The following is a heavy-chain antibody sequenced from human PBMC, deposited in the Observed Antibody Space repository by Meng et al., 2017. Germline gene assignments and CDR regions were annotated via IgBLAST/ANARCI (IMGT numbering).Heavy chain of an antibody. D-gene: IGHD6-19*01. Sequence: GGSLRLSCAVSGFTFSDFSLHWVRQAPGRGLEWVALISHDGSNKYYIDAARGRFTISRDSSKRMLYLQMNSLRAEDTAVYYCTRGKTVTTVAGIYDYWGQGTVVIVSS. CDR2: ISHDGSNK. V-gene: IGHV3-30*04. CDR3: TRGKTVTTVAGIYDY. J-gene: IGHJ4*02. CDR1: GFTFSDFS.